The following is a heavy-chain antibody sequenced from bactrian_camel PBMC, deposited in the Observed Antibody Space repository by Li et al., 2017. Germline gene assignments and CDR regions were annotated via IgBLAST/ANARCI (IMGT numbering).Heavy chain of an antibody. J-gene: IGHJ4*01. V-gene: IGHV3S40*01. CDR1: GYTDSSYC. CDR2: IYIRGGAT. Sequence: DVQLVESGGGSVQAGGSLRLSCAVSGYTDSSYCMAWFRQAPGQQREGVAGIYIRGGATSYADSVKGRFTISRDNAKNMVYLQMNSLKPEDTAMYYCAAACLCGAPNTLSCNYWGQGTQVTVSS. CDR3: AAACLCGAPNTLSCNY. D-gene: IGHD7*01.